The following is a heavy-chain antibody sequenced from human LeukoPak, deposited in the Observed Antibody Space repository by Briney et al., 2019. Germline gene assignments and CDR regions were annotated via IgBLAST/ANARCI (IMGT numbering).Heavy chain of an antibody. J-gene: IGHJ5*02. V-gene: IGHV4-59*01. Sequence: SETLSLTCTVSGGSISSYYWSWIRQSPGKGLDWIGYISYSGSSIYNPSLKSRVTLSVDTSNNQFSLKLSSVTAADTAVYYCARDAADPNSPYMWFDPWGQGTLVTVSS. CDR1: GGSISSYY. CDR2: ISYSGSS. D-gene: IGHD2/OR15-2a*01. CDR3: ARDAADPNSPYMWFDP.